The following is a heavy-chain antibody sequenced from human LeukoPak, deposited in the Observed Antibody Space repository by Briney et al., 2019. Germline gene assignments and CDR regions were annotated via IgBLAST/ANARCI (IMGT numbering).Heavy chain of an antibody. CDR2: IYYSGST. Sequence: SETLSLTCTVSGGSISSSSHYWGWIRQPPGKGLEWIGSIYYSGSTYYNPSLKSRVTISVDTSKNQFSLKLSSVTAADTAVYYCARQEGQQLYLPGYWGQGTLVTVSS. D-gene: IGHD6-13*01. V-gene: IGHV4-39*01. CDR3: ARQEGQQLYLPGY. CDR1: GGSISSSSHY. J-gene: IGHJ4*02.